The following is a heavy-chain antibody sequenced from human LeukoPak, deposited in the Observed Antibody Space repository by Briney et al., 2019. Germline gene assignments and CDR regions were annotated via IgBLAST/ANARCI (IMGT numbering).Heavy chain of an antibody. J-gene: IGHJ4*02. D-gene: IGHD3-3*01. V-gene: IGHV1-18*01. CDR1: GYTFTSYG. CDR3: ARDRGNYDFWSGYRWIGYFDY. CDR2: ISAYNGNT. Sequence: ASVKVSCKASGYTFTSYGISWVRQAPGQGLEWMGRISAYNGNTNYAQKLQGRVTMTTDTSTSTAYMELRSLRSDDTAVYYCARDRGNYDFWSGYRWIGYFDYWGQGTLVTVSS.